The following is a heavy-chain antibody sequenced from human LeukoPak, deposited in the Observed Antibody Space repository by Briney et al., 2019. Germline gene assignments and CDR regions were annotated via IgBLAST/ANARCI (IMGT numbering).Heavy chain of an antibody. D-gene: IGHD3-3*01. CDR2: IYYSGST. J-gene: IGHJ4*02. V-gene: IGHV4-61*01. CDR3: ARRESGYYPY. Sequence: SQTLSLTCTVSGGSISSGSYYWSWIRQPPGKGLEWIGYIYYSGSTNYNPSLKSRVTISVDTSKNQFSLKLSSVTAADTAVYYCARRESGYYPYWGQGTLVTVSS. CDR1: GGSISSGSYY.